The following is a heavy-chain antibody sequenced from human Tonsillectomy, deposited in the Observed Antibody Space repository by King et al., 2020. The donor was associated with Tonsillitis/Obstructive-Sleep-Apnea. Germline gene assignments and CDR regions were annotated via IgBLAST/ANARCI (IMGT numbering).Heavy chain of an antibody. CDR2: INPANGNT. Sequence: QLVQSGAEVREPGASVKISCKASGYSFTTYTIHWVREAPGQRLEWMGYINPANGNTRYSQKFQGAVTITRDTSANTAYMELSGLRSEDTAGYYCAGEDGLGIFRRGCFDPWGQGTLVTVSS. CDR1: GYSFTTYT. V-gene: IGHV1-3*01. D-gene: IGHD3-16*02. CDR3: AGEDGLGIFRRGCFDP. J-gene: IGHJ5*02.